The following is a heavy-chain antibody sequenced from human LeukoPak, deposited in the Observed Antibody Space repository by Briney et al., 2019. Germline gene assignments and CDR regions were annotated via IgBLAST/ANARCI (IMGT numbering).Heavy chain of an antibody. CDR2: ITGGGEST. Sequence: GGSLRLSCAASGFTFEASAMSWVRQAPGKGLEWVAVITGGGESTYYADSVKGRFTISRDNSKNTLYLQMNSLRAEDTAVYYCAKEGTAAAGMDAFDIWGQGTMVTVSS. V-gene: IGHV3-23*01. CDR1: GFTFEASA. D-gene: IGHD6-13*01. J-gene: IGHJ3*02. CDR3: AKEGTAAAGMDAFDI.